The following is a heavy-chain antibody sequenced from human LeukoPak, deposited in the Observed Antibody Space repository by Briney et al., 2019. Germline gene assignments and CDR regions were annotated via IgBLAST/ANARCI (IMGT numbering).Heavy chain of an antibody. CDR1: GGSFSGYY. CDR3: PAPLNVAGYSGDDFDY. CDR2: INHSGST. J-gene: IGHJ4*02. V-gene: IGHV4-34*01. D-gene: IGHD5-12*01. Sequence: PSEALSLTCAVYGGSFSGYYWSWIRQPPGKRQEWIGEINHSGSTNYNSSLKSRVTISVATSKSQFSLKLRSVTAADVAVYYCPAPLNVAGYSGDDFDYWGQGTLVTVSS.